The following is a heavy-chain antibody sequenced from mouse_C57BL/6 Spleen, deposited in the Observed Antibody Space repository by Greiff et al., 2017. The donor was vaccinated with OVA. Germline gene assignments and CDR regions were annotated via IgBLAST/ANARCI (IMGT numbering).Heavy chain of an antibody. V-gene: IGHV1-4*01. CDR3: AKSGLYQDMDY. D-gene: IGHD2-12*01. CDR2: INPSSGYT. CDR1: GYTFTSYT. Sequence: QVQLQQSGAELARPGASVKMSCKASGYTFTSYTMHWVKQRPGQGLEWIGYINPSSGYTKYNQKFKDKATLTADKSSSTAYMQLSSLTSEDSAVYYCAKSGLYQDMDYWGQGTTVTVSS. J-gene: IGHJ4*01.